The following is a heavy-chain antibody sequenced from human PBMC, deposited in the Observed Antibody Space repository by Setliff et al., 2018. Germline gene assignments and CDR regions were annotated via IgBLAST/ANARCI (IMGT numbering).Heavy chain of an antibody. Sequence: GASVKVSCKASGYNFPGYYLHWVRQAPGKGLEWMGWISPHTGNTQYAQKFQGRVTMTRDTSISTAYMELSSLRSNDTAFYYCARRAFIETITGYCFDLWGQGTQVTVSS. J-gene: IGHJ4*02. CDR3: ARRAFIETITGYCFDL. CDR1: GYNFPGYY. CDR2: ISPHTGNT. V-gene: IGHV1-2*02. D-gene: IGHD1-20*01.